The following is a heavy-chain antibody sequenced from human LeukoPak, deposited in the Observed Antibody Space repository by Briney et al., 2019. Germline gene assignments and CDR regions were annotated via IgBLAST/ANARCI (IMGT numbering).Heavy chain of an antibody. Sequence: PGGSLRLSCAASGFTFSDYYMSWIRQAPGKGLEWVSYISSSGSTIYYADSVKGRFTISRDNAKNSLYLQTNSLRAEDTAVYYCARGLVVVPAAPFDYWGQGTLVTVSS. CDR2: ISSSGSTI. CDR1: GFTFSDYY. J-gene: IGHJ4*02. V-gene: IGHV3-11*04. D-gene: IGHD2-2*01. CDR3: ARGLVVVPAAPFDY.